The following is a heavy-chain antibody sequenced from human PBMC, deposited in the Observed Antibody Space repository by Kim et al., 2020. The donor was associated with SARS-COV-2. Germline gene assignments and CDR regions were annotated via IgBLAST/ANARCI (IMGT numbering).Heavy chain of an antibody. CDR2: ISYDGRNK. CDR1: GFNFSSYG. CDR3: AKDGLPDYYYYMDV. Sequence: GGSLRLSCAASGFNFSSYGMHWVRQAPGKGLEWVSVISYDGRNKYYGDSVKGRFTISRDNSKNTLYLQMNSLSAEDTAVYYCAKDGLPDYYYYMDVWGKGTTVTVSS. V-gene: IGHV3-30*18. J-gene: IGHJ6*03.